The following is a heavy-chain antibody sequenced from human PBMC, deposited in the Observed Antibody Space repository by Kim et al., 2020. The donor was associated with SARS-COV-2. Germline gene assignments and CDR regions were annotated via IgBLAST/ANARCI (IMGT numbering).Heavy chain of an antibody. J-gene: IGHJ6*02. Sequence: GGSLRLSCAASGFTFSSYEMNWVRQAPGKGLEWVSYISSSGSTIYYADSVKGRFTISRDNAKNSLYLQMNSLRAEDTAVYYCARQGEYYYYGMDVWGQGTTVTVSS. D-gene: IGHD3-10*01. CDR2: ISSSGSTI. CDR1: GFTFSSYE. V-gene: IGHV3-48*03. CDR3: ARQGEYYYYGMDV.